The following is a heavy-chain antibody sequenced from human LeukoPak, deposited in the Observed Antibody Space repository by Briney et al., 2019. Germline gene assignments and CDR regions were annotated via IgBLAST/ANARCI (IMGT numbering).Heavy chain of an antibody. CDR2: ISDSGATT. J-gene: IGHJ6*03. CDR3: AKADYYYYMNV. CDR1: VFTFSSYA. V-gene: IGHV3-23*01. Sequence: GGSLRLSCAASVFTFSSYAMTWARQAPGKGLEWVSAISDSGATTYYADSVKGRFTISRDNSKNTLYLQMNSLRADDTAVYYCAKADYYYYMNVWGKGTTVTVSS.